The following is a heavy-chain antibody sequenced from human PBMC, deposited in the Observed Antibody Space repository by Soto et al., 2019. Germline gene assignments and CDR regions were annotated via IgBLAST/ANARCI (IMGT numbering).Heavy chain of an antibody. D-gene: IGHD2-2*01. CDR2: IYYSGST. CDR3: ARVGSSKRAWFDP. CDR1: GGSISSGGYY. Sequence: SETLSLTCTVSGGSISSGGYYWSWIRQHPGKGLEWIGYIYYSGSTYYNPSLKSRVTISVDTSKNQFSLKLSSVTAADTAVYYCARVGSSKRAWFDPWGQGTLVTVSS. V-gene: IGHV4-31*02. J-gene: IGHJ5*02.